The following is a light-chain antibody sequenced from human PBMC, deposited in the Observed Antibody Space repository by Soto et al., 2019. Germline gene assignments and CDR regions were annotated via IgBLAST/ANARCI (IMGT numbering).Light chain of an antibody. Sequence: QSVLTQPPSASGSPGQSVTVSCTGTSSGVGGYNYVSWYQQHPGKAPKLMIYEVNKRPSGVPDRFSGSKSGNTASLTVSGLQSEDEADYYCSSYAGSYTVVFGGGTKLTVL. CDR3: SSYAGSYTVV. CDR1: SSGVGGYNY. J-gene: IGLJ2*01. CDR2: EVN. V-gene: IGLV2-8*01.